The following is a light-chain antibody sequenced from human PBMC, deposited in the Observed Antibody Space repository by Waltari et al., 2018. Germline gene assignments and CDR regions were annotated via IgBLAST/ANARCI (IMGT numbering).Light chain of an antibody. V-gene: IGKV4-1*01. Sequence: DIVMTQSPVSLAVSLGDWATIDCNSSHSVVYSSCNKNYLAWYQQKPGQPRKLLLYGTSTRNAVVPDRCSGSASGTDFTLTISSLQAEDVVDYYCQQYYRTPYTFGQGTELEIK. CDR3: QQYYRTPYT. CDR2: GTS. J-gene: IGKJ2*01. CDR1: HSVVYSSCNKNY.